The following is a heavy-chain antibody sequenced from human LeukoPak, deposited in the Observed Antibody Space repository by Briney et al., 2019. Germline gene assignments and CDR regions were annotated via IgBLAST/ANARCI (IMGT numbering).Heavy chain of an antibody. CDR3: ASSYSSRANWFDP. CDR1: GGSISSYY. D-gene: IGHD6-19*01. V-gene: IGHV4-59*01. Sequence: PSETLSLTCTVSGGSISSYYWSWIRQPPGKGLEWIGYIYYSGSTNYNPSLKSRVTISVDTSKNQFSLKLSSVTAADTAVYYCASSYSSRANWFDPWGQGTLVTVSS. J-gene: IGHJ5*02. CDR2: IYYSGST.